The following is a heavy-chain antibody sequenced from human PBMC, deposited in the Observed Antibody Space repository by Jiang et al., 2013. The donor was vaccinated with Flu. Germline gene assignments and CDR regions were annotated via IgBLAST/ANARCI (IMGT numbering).Heavy chain of an antibody. CDR2: ISTYNGNT. CDR1: GYTFTSYG. D-gene: IGHD1-7*01. CDR3: ARDRAWGWNSPAWFDP. J-gene: IGHJ5*02. V-gene: IGHV1-18*04. Sequence: GAEVKKPGASVKVSCKASGYTFTSYGVNWVRQAPGQGLEWMGWISTYNGNTNYAQKFQGRVTMTTDTSTSTAYMELRSLRSDDTAVYYCARDRAWGWNSPAWFDPWGQGTLVTVSS.